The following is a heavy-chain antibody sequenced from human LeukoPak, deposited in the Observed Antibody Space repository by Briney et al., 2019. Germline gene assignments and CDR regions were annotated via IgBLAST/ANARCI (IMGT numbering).Heavy chain of an antibody. V-gene: IGHV5-51*01. CDR2: VYPPDSDV. D-gene: IGHD3-9*01. Sequence: GESLKISCKGVGYDFTNNWIGWVRQMPGKGLEWMGIVYPPDSDVRYSPSFQGQVTISVDKSISTAYLQWNSLKAADTAIYYCARRVLTGSDWFDPWGQGTLVTVTS. CDR1: GYDFTNNW. J-gene: IGHJ5*02. CDR3: ARRVLTGSDWFDP.